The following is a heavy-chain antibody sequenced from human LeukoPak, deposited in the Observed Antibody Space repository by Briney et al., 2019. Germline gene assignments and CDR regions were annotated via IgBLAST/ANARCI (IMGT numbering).Heavy chain of an antibody. D-gene: IGHD3-9*01. V-gene: IGHV1-2*02. Sequence: GASVKVSCKASGYTFTGYYMHWVRQAPGQGLEWMGWINPNSGGTNYAQNFQGRVTMTRDTSISTAYMELSRLRSDDTAVYYCVRGPKDFDILTGYYPSPYFDYWGQGTLVTVSS. CDR2: INPNSGGT. CDR3: VRGPKDFDILTGYYPSPYFDY. J-gene: IGHJ4*02. CDR1: GYTFTGYY.